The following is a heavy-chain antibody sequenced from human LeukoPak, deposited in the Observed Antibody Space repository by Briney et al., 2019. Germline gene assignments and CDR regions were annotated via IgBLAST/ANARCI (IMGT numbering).Heavy chain of an antibody. CDR3: AREQFSHTSNYFDN. J-gene: IGHJ4*02. V-gene: IGHV3-43*02. CDR2: ISGDGVSS. Sequence: EGSLRLSCAASGFMFDDYAMHWVRQVPGRGLEWVSLISGDGVSSFYADSVRGRFTISRDNNNNSLSLQMYSLTTEDTAFYYCAREQFSHTSNYFDNWGQGILVTVSS. D-gene: IGHD5-24*01. CDR1: GFMFDDYA.